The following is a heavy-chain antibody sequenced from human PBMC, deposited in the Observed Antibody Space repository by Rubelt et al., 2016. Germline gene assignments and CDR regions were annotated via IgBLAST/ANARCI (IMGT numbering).Heavy chain of an antibody. D-gene: IGHD2-2*01. V-gene: IGHV3-9*01. CDR1: GFTFDDFA. J-gene: IGHJ5*01. CDR2: INWNTVTV. Sequence: EVQLVESGGGLALPGRSLRLSCAASGFTFDDFAMHWVRQAPGKGLEWVSGINWNTVTVDYAGSVKGRFTISRDNAKNSLYLQMNSLRTEVTAVYYCGRGELPAAVDSWGQGTLVTVS. CDR3: GRGELPAAVDS.